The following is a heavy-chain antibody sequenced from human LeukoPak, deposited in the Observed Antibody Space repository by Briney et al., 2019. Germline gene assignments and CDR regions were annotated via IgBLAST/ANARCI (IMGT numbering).Heavy chain of an antibody. CDR1: AYTFTGYY. V-gene: IGHV1-2*02. Sequence: VASVKVSCKASAYTFTGYYMHWVRQAPGQGLEWMGWIYPNSGGTNYAQKFQGRVTMTRDTSISTAYMELSRLRSDDTAVYYCARVSNYYYYYMDVWGKGTTVTISS. CDR2: IYPNSGGT. J-gene: IGHJ6*03. CDR3: ARVSNYYYYYMDV.